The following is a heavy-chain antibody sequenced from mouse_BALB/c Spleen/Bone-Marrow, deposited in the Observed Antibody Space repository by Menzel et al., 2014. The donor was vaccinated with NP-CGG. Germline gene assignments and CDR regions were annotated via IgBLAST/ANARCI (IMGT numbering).Heavy chain of an antibody. CDR2: ISYSGST. V-gene: IGHV3-2*02. CDR3: ARRYYDYDFYAMDY. CDR1: GYSITSDYA. Sequence: EVMLVESGPGLVKPSQSLSLTCTVTGYSITSDYAWNWIRQFPENKLEWMGYISYSGSTSYNPSLKSRISITRDTSKNQFFLQLNSVTTEDTATYYCARRYYDYDFYAMDYWGQGTSVTVSS. D-gene: IGHD2-4*01. J-gene: IGHJ4*01.